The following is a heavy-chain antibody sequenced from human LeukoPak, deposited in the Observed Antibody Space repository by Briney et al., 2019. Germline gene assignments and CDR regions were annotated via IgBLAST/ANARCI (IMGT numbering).Heavy chain of an antibody. J-gene: IGHJ3*02. CDR1: GFTFSSYS. CDR3: ASAKSGYYDITI. V-gene: IGHV3-48*01. D-gene: IGHD3-22*01. Sequence: GGSLRLSCAASGFTFSSYSMNWVRQAPGKGLEWVSYISSSSSTIYYADSVKGRFTISRDNAKNSLYLQMNSLRAKDTAVYYCASAKSGYYDITIWGQGTMVTVSS. CDR2: ISSSSSTI.